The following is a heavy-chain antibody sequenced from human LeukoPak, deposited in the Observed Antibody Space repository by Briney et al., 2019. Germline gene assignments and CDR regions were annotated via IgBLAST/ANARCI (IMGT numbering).Heavy chain of an antibody. CDR3: ARGMPYNWFDP. Sequence: TSSETLSLTCTVSGGPISSYYWSWIRQPPGKGLEWIGYIYYSGSTNYNPSLKSRVTISVDTSKNQFSLKLGSVTAADTAVYYCARGMPYNWFDPWGQGTLVTVSS. CDR1: GGPISSYY. J-gene: IGHJ5*02. V-gene: IGHV4-59*01. CDR2: IYYSGST. D-gene: IGHD1-26*01.